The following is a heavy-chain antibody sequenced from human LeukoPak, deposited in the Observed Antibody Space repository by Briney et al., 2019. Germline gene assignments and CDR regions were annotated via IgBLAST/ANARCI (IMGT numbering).Heavy chain of an antibody. J-gene: IGHJ5*02. CDR1: GGSINNYY. CDR2: IYYSGST. Sequence: PSETLSLTCTVFGGSINNYYWSWIRQPPGKGLEWIGYIYYSGSTTYNPSLKSRVTISVGTSKNQFSLKLSSVTAADTAVYYCARSDWMRWFDPWGQGTLVTVSS. CDR3: ARSDWMRWFDP. D-gene: IGHD1-1*01. V-gene: IGHV4-59*08.